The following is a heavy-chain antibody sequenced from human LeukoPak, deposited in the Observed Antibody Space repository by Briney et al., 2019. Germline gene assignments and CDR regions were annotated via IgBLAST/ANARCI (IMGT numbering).Heavy chain of an antibody. CDR3: AYSSAFQQH. CDR1: GGSFSDYY. D-gene: IGHD3-22*01. Sequence: KASETLSLTCAVYGGSFSDYYCSWIRQPPGKGLEWIGEINHGGSTNYSPSLKSRVTLSADTSKKQCSLKLSSVTAADTAVYYCAYSSAFQQHCGQGTLVTVSS. CDR2: INHGGST. J-gene: IGHJ1*01. V-gene: IGHV4-34*01.